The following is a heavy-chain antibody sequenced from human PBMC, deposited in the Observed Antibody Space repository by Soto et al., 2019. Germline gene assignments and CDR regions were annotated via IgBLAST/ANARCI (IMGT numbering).Heavy chain of an antibody. CDR2: IIPIIRVT. V-gene: IGHV1-69*17. Sequence: QVQLVQSGAEVKRPGSSVKVSCESSGDTFNSYLISWVRQAPGQGLEWMGGIIPIIRVTHYAQRFQGRVTISALSSAGTAYMELTNLGFEDTALYYCASESLGAKGADQWGQGTLVTVSS. CDR3: ASESLGAKGADQ. CDR1: GDTFNSYL. D-gene: IGHD7-27*01. J-gene: IGHJ4*02.